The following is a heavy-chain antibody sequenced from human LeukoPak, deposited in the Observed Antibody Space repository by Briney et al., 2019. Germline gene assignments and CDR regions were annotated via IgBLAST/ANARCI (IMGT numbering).Heavy chain of an antibody. Sequence: GGSLRLSCAASGFTFSSYSMSWVRQAPGKGLEWVSYISSSSSIIYYADSVKGRFTISRDKAKNSLYLQMNSLRDEDTAVYYCXXXXYGTTSCYGYWGQGTLVTVSS. V-gene: IGHV3-48*02. D-gene: IGHD2-2*01. CDR1: GFTFSSYS. CDR2: ISSSSSII. J-gene: IGHJ4*02. CDR3: XXXXYGTTSCYGY.